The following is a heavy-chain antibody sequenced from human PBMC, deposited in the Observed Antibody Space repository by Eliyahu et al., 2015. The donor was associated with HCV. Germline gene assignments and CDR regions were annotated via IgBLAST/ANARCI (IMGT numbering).Heavy chain of an antibody. CDR3: ARGAIAVGGSGYFDS. CDR1: GDTXSXYA. J-gene: IGHJ4*02. Sequence: QVQLVQSGAEVKKPGSSVKVSCKTSGDTXSXYAISWXRQAPGXGXEWMGGIXPIFGTTSHAQKFQDRVTITADKSTTTAYMELSSLRFEDTALYYCARGAIAVGGSGYFDSWGQGTLVTVSS. CDR2: IXPIFGTT. D-gene: IGHD6-19*01. V-gene: IGHV1-69*06.